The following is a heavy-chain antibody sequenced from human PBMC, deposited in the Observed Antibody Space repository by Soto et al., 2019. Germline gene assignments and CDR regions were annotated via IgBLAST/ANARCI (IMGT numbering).Heavy chain of an antibody. CDR1: GFSLSTSGVG. J-gene: IGHJ4*02. CDR2: IYWDDDK. V-gene: IGHV2-5*02. Sequence: QITLKESGPTLVKPTQTLTLTCTFSGFSLSTSGVGVGWIRQPPGKALEWLALIYWDDDKRYSPSLKSRLTITKDTSKNQVVLTMTNMDPVDTATYYCAHRRPGIVGATSSFDYWGQGTLVTVSS. D-gene: IGHD1-26*01. CDR3: AHRRPGIVGATSSFDY.